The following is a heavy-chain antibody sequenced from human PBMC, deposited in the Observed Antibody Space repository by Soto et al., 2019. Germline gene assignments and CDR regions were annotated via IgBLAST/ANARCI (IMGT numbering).Heavy chain of an antibody. V-gene: IGHV1-18*01. CDR3: ARDSIKTLYCSGGSCYPKNNWFDP. CDR2: ISAYNGNT. D-gene: IGHD2-15*01. J-gene: IGHJ5*02. Sequence: ASVKVSCKASGYTFTSYGISWVRQAPGQRIERKGWISAYNGNTNYAQKHQGRVTMTTDTSTSTAYMELRSLRSDDTAVYYCARDSIKTLYCSGGSCYPKNNWFDPWGQGTLVTVS. CDR1: GYTFTSYG.